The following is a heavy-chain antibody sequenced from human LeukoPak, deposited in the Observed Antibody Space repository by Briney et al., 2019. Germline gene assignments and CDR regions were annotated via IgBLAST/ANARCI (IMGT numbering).Heavy chain of an antibody. CDR3: ARDISTVTSPLDY. Sequence: PGGSLRLSCAASGFTFSSYWMSWVRQAPGKGLEWVANIKEDGSERYYVDSVKGPFTISRDNAKNSLYLQMNSLRAEDTAVYYCARDISTVTSPLDYWGQGTLVTVSS. J-gene: IGHJ4*02. CDR2: IKEDGSER. V-gene: IGHV3-7*01. D-gene: IGHD4-17*01. CDR1: GFTFSSYW.